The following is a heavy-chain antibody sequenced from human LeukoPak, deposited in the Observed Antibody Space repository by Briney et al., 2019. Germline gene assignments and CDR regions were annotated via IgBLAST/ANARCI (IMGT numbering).Heavy chain of an antibody. J-gene: IGHJ3*02. V-gene: IGHV3-21*01. CDR2: ISSSSSYI. D-gene: IGHD3-10*01. Sequence: GGSLRLSCAASGFTFSSYGMHWVRQAPGKGLEWVSSISSSSSYIYYADSVKGRFTISRDNAKNSLYLQMNSLRAEDTAVYYCARSRITMVRGVIMARGSDAFDIWGQGTMVTVSS. CDR1: GFTFSSYG. CDR3: ARSRITMVRGVIMARGSDAFDI.